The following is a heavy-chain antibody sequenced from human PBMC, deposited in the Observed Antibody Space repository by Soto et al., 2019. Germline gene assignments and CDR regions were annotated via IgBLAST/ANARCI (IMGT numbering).Heavy chain of an antibody. CDR1: GGSISGYY. CDR3: ARVYYDILTGYYHYGMDV. Sequence: SETLSLTCTVSGGSISGYYWSWIRQPPGKGLEWIGYIYYSGSTNYNPSLKSRVTISVDTSKNQFSLKLSSVTAADTAVYYCARVYYDILTGYYHYGMDVWGQGTTVTVSS. V-gene: IGHV4-59*01. J-gene: IGHJ6*02. CDR2: IYYSGST. D-gene: IGHD3-9*01.